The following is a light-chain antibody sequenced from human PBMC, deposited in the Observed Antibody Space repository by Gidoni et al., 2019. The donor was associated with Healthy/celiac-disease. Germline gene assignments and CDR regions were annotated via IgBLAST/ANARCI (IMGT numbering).Light chain of an antibody. CDR2: GAS. Sequence: EIVMTQSPATLSVSPGERATLSCRASQSVSSNLAWYQQKPGHGPRLLIYGASTRATGIPARFSGSGSGTEFTLTISSLQSEDFAVYYCQQYNNWPPKLTFSGGTKVEIK. V-gene: IGKV3-15*01. J-gene: IGKJ4*01. CDR1: QSVSSN. CDR3: QQYNNWPPKLT.